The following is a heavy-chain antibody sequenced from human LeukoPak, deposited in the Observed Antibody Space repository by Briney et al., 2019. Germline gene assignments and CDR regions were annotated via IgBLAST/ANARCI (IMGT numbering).Heavy chain of an antibody. V-gene: IGHV3-73*01. CDR3: TRRTPDGTDY. CDR1: GFTFSGSA. J-gene: IGHJ4*02. CDR2: IRSKANSYAT. Sequence: AGGSLRLSCAASGFTFSGSAMHWVRQASGKGLEWVGRIRSKANSYATAYAASVKGRFTISRDDSKNTAYLQMNSLKTEDTAVYYCTRRTPDGTDYWGQGTLVTVSS.